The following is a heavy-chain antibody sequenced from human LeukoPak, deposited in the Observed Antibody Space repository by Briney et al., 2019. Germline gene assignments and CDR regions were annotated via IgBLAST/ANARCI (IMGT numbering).Heavy chain of an antibody. D-gene: IGHD2-2*01. Sequence: GASVKVSCKASGYTFTDYYMHWVRLAPGQGFEWMGWINPNSGGTNYVQKFQGWVTMTRDTSINTAYMELSRLTSDDTAVYYCARANFLYCSSTSCLFDYWGQGTLVTVSS. CDR2: INPNSGGT. J-gene: IGHJ4*02. CDR1: GYTFTDYY. CDR3: ARANFLYCSSTSCLFDY. V-gene: IGHV1-2*04.